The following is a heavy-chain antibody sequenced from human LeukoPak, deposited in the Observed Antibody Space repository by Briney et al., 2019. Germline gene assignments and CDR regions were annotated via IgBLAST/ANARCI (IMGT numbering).Heavy chain of an antibody. J-gene: IGHJ4*02. D-gene: IGHD3-10*01. V-gene: IGHV1-46*01. CDR2: INPSDGNT. CDR1: GYTFTTYK. Sequence: EASVKVSCKASGYTFTTYKVHWVRQALGQGLEWVGIINPSDGNTRNAQKFQGRVTMTRDTSTGTVYLELSSLRSEDTAVYYCAKDGGSYSTDYWGQGTLVTVSS. CDR3: AKDGGSYSTDY.